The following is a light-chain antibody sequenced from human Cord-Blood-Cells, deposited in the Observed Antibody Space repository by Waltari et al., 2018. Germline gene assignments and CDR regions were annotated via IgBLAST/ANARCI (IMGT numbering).Light chain of an antibody. V-gene: IGKV1-33*01. J-gene: IGKJ3*01. CDR2: DAS. CDR3: QQYDNLPPPT. Sequence: DIQMTQSPSSLSASVGDRVTITCQPSQDISNYLNWYQQKPGKAPKLLIYDASNLETGVPSRFSGSGSGTDFTFTISSLQPEDIATYYCQQYDNLPPPTFGPGTKVDIK. CDR1: QDISNY.